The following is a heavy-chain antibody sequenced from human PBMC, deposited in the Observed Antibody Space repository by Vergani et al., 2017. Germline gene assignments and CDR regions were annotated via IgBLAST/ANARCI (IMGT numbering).Heavy chain of an antibody. Sequence: QVQLVQSGAEVKKPGASVKVSCKASGYTFTGYYMHWVRQAPGQGLEWMGWINPNSGGTNYAQKFQGRVTMTRDTSISTAYMELSRLRSDDTAVYYCARHLGSVHDYGDYMNWFDPWGQGTLVTVSS. V-gene: IGHV1-2*02. CDR3: ARHLGSVHDYGDYMNWFDP. D-gene: IGHD4-17*01. J-gene: IGHJ5*02. CDR1: GYTFTGYY. CDR2: INPNSGGT.